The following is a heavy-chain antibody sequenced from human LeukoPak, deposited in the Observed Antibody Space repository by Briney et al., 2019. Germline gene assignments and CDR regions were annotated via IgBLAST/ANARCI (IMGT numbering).Heavy chain of an antibody. D-gene: IGHD3-10*01. CDR1: GGSISSYY. V-gene: IGHV4-4*07. CDR2: IQTSGST. CDR3: ARDMVRGVKNWFDP. J-gene: IGHJ5*02. Sequence: SETLSLTCTVSGGSISSYYWSWIRQPAGKGLEWIGGIQTSGSTNYNPSLKSRVTISVDTSKNQFSLKLSSVTAADTAVYYCARDMVRGVKNWFDPWGQGTLVTVSS.